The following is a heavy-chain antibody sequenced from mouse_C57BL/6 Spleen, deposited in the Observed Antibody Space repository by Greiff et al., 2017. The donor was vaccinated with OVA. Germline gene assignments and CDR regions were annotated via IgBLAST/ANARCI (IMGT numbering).Heavy chain of an antibody. CDR1: GYTFTSYW. J-gene: IGHJ1*03. Sequence: QVQLQQPGAELVMPGASVKLSCKASGYTFTSYWMHWVKQRPGQGLEWIGEIDPSDSYTNYNQKFKGKSTLTVDKSSSTAYMQLSSLTSEVSAVYYCASVYYYGSSLRYFDVWGTGTTVTVSS. CDR3: ASVYYYGSSLRYFDV. D-gene: IGHD1-1*01. V-gene: IGHV1-69*01. CDR2: IDPSDSYT.